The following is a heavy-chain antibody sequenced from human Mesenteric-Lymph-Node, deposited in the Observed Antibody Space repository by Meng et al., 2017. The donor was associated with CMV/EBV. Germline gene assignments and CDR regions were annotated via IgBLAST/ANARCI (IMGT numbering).Heavy chain of an antibody. D-gene: IGHD1-26*01. CDR1: RNTFTNYY. V-gene: IGHV1-2*02. CDR2: INPNTGAT. J-gene: IGHJ4*02. CDR3: ARGWELDS. Sequence: ASVKVSCKASRNTFTNYYIHWVRQAPGQGLEWMGWINPNTGATYFAQQFQGRVTMARDTSISTTYMDLMSLRSDDTAVYYCARGWELDSWGQGTLVTVSS.